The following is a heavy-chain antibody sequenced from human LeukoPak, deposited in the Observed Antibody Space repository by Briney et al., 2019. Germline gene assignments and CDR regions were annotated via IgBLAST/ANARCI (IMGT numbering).Heavy chain of an antibody. D-gene: IGHD4-23*01. Sequence: GGTLRLSCAASGFTFSSYAMSWVRHAPGKGLEWVSAISGSGGSTYYADSVKGRFTISRDNSHNTLYLQMPRLRAENTAVYSCAKDPYGGFDYWGQGTLVTVSS. CDR3: AKDPYGGFDY. V-gene: IGHV3-23*01. J-gene: IGHJ4*02. CDR2: ISGSGGST. CDR1: GFTFSSYA.